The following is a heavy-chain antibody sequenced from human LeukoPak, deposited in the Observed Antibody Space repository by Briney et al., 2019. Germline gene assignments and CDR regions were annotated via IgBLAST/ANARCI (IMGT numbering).Heavy chain of an antibody. Sequence: SETLSLTCTVSGDSINGYYWNWIRQPPGKGLEWIGSIYYTGSTNYNPSLKSRVTISRDTSRNQFSLKVRSVSAADTAVYYCARDYGGNPGFIDYWGQGTLVTVSS. CDR2: IYYTGST. CDR3: ARDYGGNPGFIDY. J-gene: IGHJ4*02. D-gene: IGHD4/OR15-4a*01. V-gene: IGHV4-59*12. CDR1: GDSINGYY.